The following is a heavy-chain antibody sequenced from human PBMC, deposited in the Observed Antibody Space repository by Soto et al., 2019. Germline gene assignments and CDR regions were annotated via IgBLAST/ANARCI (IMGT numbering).Heavy chain of an antibody. Sequence: GGSLRLPCAASGFTFSSYAMSWVRQAPGKGLEWVSAISGSGGSTYYADSVKGRFTISRDNSKNTLYLQMNSLRAEDTAVYYCAKVRDDYYDSSGYYYDYWGQGTLVTVSS. CDR1: GFTFSSYA. D-gene: IGHD3-22*01. J-gene: IGHJ4*02. CDR2: ISGSGGST. V-gene: IGHV3-23*01. CDR3: AKVRDDYYDSSGYYYDY.